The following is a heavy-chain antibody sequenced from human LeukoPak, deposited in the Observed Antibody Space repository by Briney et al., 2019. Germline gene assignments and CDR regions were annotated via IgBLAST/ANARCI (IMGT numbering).Heavy chain of an antibody. CDR3: ARVITMVRGVINFDY. CDR2: ISAYNGNT. D-gene: IGHD3-10*01. Sequence: ASVKVSCKASGYTFTSYGISWVRQAPGQGLEWMGWISAYNGNTNYAQKLQGRVTMTTDTSTSTAYMELRSLRSDDTAVYYCARVITMVRGVINFDYWGQGTLVTVSS. V-gene: IGHV1-18*01. J-gene: IGHJ4*02. CDR1: GYTFTSYG.